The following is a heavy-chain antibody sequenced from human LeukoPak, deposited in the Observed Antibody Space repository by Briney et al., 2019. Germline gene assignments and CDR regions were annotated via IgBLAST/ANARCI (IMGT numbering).Heavy chain of an antibody. CDR2: IYTSGST. J-gene: IGHJ4*02. Sequence: SRTLSLTCTVSGGSISSGSYYWSWIRQPAGKGLEWIGRIYTSGSTNYNPSLKSRVTISVDTSKNQFSLKLSSVTAADTAVYYCARGYYDFWSGYFDYWGQGTLVTVSS. CDR3: ARGYYDFWSGYFDY. V-gene: IGHV4-61*02. D-gene: IGHD3-3*01. CDR1: GGSISSGSYY.